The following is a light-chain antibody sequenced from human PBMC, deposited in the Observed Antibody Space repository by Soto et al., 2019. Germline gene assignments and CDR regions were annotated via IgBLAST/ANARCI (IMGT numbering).Light chain of an antibody. J-gene: IGLJ2*01. Sequence: SYELTQPPSVSVAPGQTARITCEGNKIGSKGVQWYQQRPGQAPVLVVYDYSDRPSGIPERFSGANSGNTATLTISRVEAGEEADYLCQVWDGSEVQVAFGGGTKVTVL. CDR1: KIGSKG. V-gene: IGLV3-21*02. CDR2: DYS. CDR3: QVWDGSEVQVA.